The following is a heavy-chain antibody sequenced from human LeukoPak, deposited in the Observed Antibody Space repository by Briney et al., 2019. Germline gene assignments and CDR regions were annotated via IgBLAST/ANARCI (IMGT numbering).Heavy chain of an antibody. Sequence: SVKVSCKASGYTFSSYAISWVRQAPGQGLEWMGGIIPIFGTANYAQKFQGRVTITADESTSTAYMELSSLRSEDTAVYYCARDAPYYDFWSGYQLDAFDIWGQGTMVTVSS. V-gene: IGHV1-69*13. D-gene: IGHD3-3*01. CDR2: IIPIFGTA. J-gene: IGHJ3*02. CDR1: GYTFSSYA. CDR3: ARDAPYYDFWSGYQLDAFDI.